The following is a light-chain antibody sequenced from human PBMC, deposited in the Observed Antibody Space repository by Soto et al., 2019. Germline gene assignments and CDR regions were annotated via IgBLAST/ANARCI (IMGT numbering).Light chain of an antibody. CDR3: QQVNTFPET. CDR2: AAS. CDR1: QVISNW. Sequence: DIQMTQSPSSVSASVGDRVTITCRASQVISNWLAWYQQKPGKAPKLLIYAASRLHGGVPSRFSGSGSGPDFNLTISSLQPEDFATYYCQQVNTFPETFGPGTKVENK. J-gene: IGKJ3*01. V-gene: IGKV1-12*01.